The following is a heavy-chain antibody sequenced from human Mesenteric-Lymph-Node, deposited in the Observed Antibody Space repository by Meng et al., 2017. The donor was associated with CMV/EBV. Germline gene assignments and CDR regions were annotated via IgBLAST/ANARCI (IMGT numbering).Heavy chain of an antibody. V-gene: IGHV3-30*02. D-gene: IGHD1-26*01. CDR2: IRYDGNDK. CDR1: GFSFSSYG. J-gene: IGHJ4*02. Sequence: GGSLRLSCAASGFSFSSYGIHWVRQAPGKGLEWVAFIRYDGNDKYYAESVKGRFTISRDNSKNTVYLQMNSLRAEDTAVYYCVRGYGGSYFDYWGQGTLVTVSS. CDR3: VRGYGGSYFDY.